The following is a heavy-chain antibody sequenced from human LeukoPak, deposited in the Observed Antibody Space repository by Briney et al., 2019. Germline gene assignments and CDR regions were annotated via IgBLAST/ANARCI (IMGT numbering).Heavy chain of an antibody. CDR3: ARGVGYSSTYYQDAFDI. CDR1: GGSFSGYY. V-gene: IGHV4-59*01. D-gene: IGHD6-19*01. J-gene: IGHJ3*02. Sequence: IPSETLSLTCAVYGGSFSGYYWSWIRQPPGKGLEWIAYIYYSGSTNYNASLKGRVSISIDTSKNQFSLNLNSVTAADTAVYYCARGVGYSSTYYQDAFDIWGQGAMVTVSS. CDR2: IYYSGST.